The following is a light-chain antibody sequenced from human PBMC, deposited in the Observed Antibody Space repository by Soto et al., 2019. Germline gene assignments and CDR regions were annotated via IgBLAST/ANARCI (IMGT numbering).Light chain of an antibody. Sequence: QSALTQPPSASGSPGQSVTISCTGTSSDVGGYDYVSWYQQHPGKAPKLMVYDVSKRPSGVPDRFSGSKSGNTASLTVSGLQADDEADYYCSSYGGSNNLLFGGGTKLTV. J-gene: IGLJ2*01. CDR3: SSYGGSNNLL. V-gene: IGLV2-8*01. CDR1: SSDVGGYDY. CDR2: DVS.